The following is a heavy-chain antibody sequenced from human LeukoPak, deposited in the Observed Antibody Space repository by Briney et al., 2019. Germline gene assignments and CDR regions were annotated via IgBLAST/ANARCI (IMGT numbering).Heavy chain of an antibody. Sequence: GESLKISCKGSGYSFTSYWIGWVRQMPGKGLEWMGIIYPGDSDTRYSPSFQGQVTISADKSISTAYLQWSSLKASDTAMYYCARRYYDFWSGYFDDAFDIWGQGTMVTVPS. V-gene: IGHV5-51*01. J-gene: IGHJ3*02. CDR3: ARRYYDFWSGYFDDAFDI. CDR1: GYSFTSYW. D-gene: IGHD3-3*01. CDR2: IYPGDSDT.